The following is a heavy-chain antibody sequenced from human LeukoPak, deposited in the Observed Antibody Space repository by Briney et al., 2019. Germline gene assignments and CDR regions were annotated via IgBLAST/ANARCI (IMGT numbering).Heavy chain of an antibody. V-gene: IGHV1-18*01. CDR1: GGTFSSYA. J-gene: IGHJ5*02. CDR3: ARHDEEFGELSWFDP. Sequence: ASVKVSCKASGGTFSSYAIHWVRQAPGQGLEWMGWISPYNGNTNSALKFQGRVIMTTDTSTTTAYMELKSLRSDDTAVYYCARHDEEFGELSWFDPWGQGTLVTVSS. CDR2: ISPYNGNT. D-gene: IGHD3-10*01.